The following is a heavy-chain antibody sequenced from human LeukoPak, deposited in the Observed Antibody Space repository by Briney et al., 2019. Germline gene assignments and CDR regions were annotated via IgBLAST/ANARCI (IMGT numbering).Heavy chain of an antibody. V-gene: IGHV3-30-3*01. Sequence: GGSLRLSCAASGFTFSSYAMHWVRQAPGKGLEWVAVISYDGSNKYYADSVKGRFTISRDNSKNTLYLQMNSLRAEDTAVYYCARDRGRYCSSTSWYTTGIYYYYGMDVWGQGTTVTVSS. CDR1: GFTFSSYA. CDR3: ARDRGRYCSSTSWYTTGIYYYYGMDV. D-gene: IGHD2-2*02. J-gene: IGHJ6*02. CDR2: ISYDGSNK.